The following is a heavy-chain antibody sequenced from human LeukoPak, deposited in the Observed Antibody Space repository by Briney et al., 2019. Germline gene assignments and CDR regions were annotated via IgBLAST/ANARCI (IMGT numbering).Heavy chain of an antibody. CDR1: GGTFSSYA. CDR2: IIPIFGTA. V-gene: IGHV1-69*13. CDR3: ARNIVVVPAAIPYYHYYMDV. D-gene: IGHD2-2*02. Sequence: SVKVSCKASGGTFSSYAISWVRQAPGQGLEWMGGIIPIFGTANYAQKFQGRVTITADESTSTAYMELSSLRSEDTAVYYCARNIVVVPAAIPYYHYYMDVWGKGTTVTVSS. J-gene: IGHJ6*03.